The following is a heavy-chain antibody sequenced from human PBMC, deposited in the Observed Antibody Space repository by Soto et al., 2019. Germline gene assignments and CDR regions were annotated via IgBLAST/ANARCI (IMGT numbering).Heavy chain of an antibody. CDR3: ARERGNYMYFDY. V-gene: IGHV1-18*01. J-gene: IGHJ4*02. CDR1: GYSFTDYG. CDR2: VNTYKGNT. D-gene: IGHD1-7*01. Sequence: QVQLVQSGAEVKKPGASVKVSCKASGYSFTDYGFTWVRQAPEQGLEWMGWVNTYKGNTNYAQKFQGRVTMTTDTSTSTAYMKLRGLRSDDTALYYCARERGNYMYFDYWGQGTLVTVSS.